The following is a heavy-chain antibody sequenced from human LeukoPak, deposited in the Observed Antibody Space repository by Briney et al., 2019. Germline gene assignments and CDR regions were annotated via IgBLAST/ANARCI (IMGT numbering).Heavy chain of an antibody. Sequence: GRSLRLSCAASGFTFSSYGMHWVRQAPGKGLEWVAVISYDGSNKYYADSVKGRFTISRDNSKNTLYLQMNSLRAEDMAVYYCAKSSSSAGQWLAYFDYWGQGTLVTVSS. CDR3: AKSSSSAGQWLAYFDY. CDR2: ISYDGSNK. J-gene: IGHJ4*02. CDR1: GFTFSSYG. V-gene: IGHV3-30*18. D-gene: IGHD6-19*01.